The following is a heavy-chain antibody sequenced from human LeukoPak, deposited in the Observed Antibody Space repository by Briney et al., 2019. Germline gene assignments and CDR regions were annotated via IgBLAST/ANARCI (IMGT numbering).Heavy chain of an antibody. CDR3: ARFGTRRSSSSYFDY. CDR1: GGSISNYY. J-gene: IGHJ4*02. D-gene: IGHD6-6*01. V-gene: IGHV4-4*09. Sequence: SETLSLTCTVSGGSISNYYWNWIRQPPGKGLEWIGYIYTSGSTNYNPSLKSRVTISVDTSKNQFSLKLTSVTAADTAVYYCARFGTRRSSSSYFDYWGQGTLVTVSS. CDR2: IYTSGST.